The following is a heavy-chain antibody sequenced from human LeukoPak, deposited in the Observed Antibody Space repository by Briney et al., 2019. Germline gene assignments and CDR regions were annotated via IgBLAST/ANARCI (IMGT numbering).Heavy chain of an antibody. CDR1: GFTFDDYA. J-gene: IGHJ4*02. D-gene: IGHD7-27*01. Sequence: GGSLRLSCAASGFTFDDYAMHWVRQTPGKGLEWVSGISWNSGSIVYADSVKVRFTISRDNAKSSLYLQMNSLIAEDTALYYCTKGTWGNPFDYWGQGTLVTVSS. CDR2: ISWNSGSI. CDR3: TKGTWGNPFDY. V-gene: IGHV3-9*01.